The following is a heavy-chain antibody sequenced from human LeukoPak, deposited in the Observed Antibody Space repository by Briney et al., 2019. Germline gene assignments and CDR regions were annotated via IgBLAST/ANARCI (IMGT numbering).Heavy chain of an antibody. CDR3: ARDQNWDFDY. CDR2: ISGGGGST. Sequence: GGSLRLSCAASGFTFSRYAMSWVRQAPGKGLEWVSAISGGGGSTHYADSVKGRFTISRDNSKNTLYLQLNSLRAEDTAVFYCARDQNWDFDYWGQGTLVTVSS. V-gene: IGHV3-23*01. CDR1: GFTFSRYA. D-gene: IGHD7-27*01. J-gene: IGHJ4*02.